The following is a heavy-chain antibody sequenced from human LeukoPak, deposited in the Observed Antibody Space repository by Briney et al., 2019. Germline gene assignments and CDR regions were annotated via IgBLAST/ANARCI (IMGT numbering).Heavy chain of an antibody. CDR3: APTGKVTVGLGY. D-gene: IGHD2-21*02. V-gene: IGHV3-69-1*01. J-gene: IGHJ4*02. CDR1: GFSVSNTY. Sequence: GGSLRLSCAASGFSVSNTYMSWVRQAPGKGLEWVSTIDDPGTMYHADSVKGRFTISRDNAKNSLYLQMNSLRAEDTAVYYCAPTGKVTVGLGYWGQGTLVTVSS. CDR2: IDDPGTM.